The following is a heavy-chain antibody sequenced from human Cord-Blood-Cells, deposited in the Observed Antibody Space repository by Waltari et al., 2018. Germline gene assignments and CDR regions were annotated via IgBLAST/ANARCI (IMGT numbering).Heavy chain of an antibody. D-gene: IGHD6-13*01. J-gene: IGHJ5*02. CDR3: ARESWVAAAGILGGWFDP. CDR1: GYTFTGYY. Sequence: QVQLVQSGAEGKKPGASVMVSCNASGYTFTGYYMHWVRKAPVPRLEWMGWINPNSGGTNYAQKLQGRVTMTRDTSISTAYMELSRLRSDDTAVYYCARESWVAAAGILGGWFDPWGQGTLVTVSS. CDR2: INPNSGGT. V-gene: IGHV1-2*02.